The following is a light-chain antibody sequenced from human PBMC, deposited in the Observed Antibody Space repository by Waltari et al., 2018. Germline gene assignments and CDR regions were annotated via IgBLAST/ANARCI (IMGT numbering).Light chain of an antibody. CDR3: QQYYSTPKT. J-gene: IGKJ1*01. CDR1: QSVLYSPNNKNY. Sequence: DIVMTQSPDSLAVSLGERATINCKSSQSVLYSPNNKNYLAWYQQKPGQPPKLLIYWASTRESGVPDRISGSGSGTDFTLTISSLQAEDVAVYYCQQYYSTPKTFGQGTKVEIK. CDR2: WAS. V-gene: IGKV4-1*01.